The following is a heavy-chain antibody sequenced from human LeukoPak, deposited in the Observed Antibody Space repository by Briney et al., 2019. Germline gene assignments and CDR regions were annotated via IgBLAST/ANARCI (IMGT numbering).Heavy chain of an antibody. Sequence: GGSLRLSCAASGFILSDYYMSWIRQAPGKGLEWVSDISSSSSHTNYADSVKGRFTISRDNAKNSLYLQMNSLKAEDTAVYYCAKNIGYDYPSDYWGQGTLVTVSS. CDR1: GFILSDYY. CDR3: AKNIGYDYPSDY. J-gene: IGHJ4*02. D-gene: IGHD5-12*01. CDR2: ISSSSSHT. V-gene: IGHV3-11*06.